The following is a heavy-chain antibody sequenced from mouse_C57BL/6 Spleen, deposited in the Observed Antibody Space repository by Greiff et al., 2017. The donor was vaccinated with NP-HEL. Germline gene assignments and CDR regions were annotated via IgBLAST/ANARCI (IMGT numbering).Heavy chain of an antibody. CDR1: GYTFTSYW. J-gene: IGHJ2*01. CDR3: ARGGGYDRRAGFGY. V-gene: IGHV1-52*01. Sequence: QVQLQQPGAELVRPGSSVKLSCKASGYTFTSYWMHWVKQRPIQGLEWIGNIDPSDSETHYNQKFKDKATLTVDKSSSTAYMQLSSLTSEDSAVYYCARGGGYDRRAGFGYWGQGTTLTVSS. CDR2: IDPSDSET. D-gene: IGHD2-2*01.